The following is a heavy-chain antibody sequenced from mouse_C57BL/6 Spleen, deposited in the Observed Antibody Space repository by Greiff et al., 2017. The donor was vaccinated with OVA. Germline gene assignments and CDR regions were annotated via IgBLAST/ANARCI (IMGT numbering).Heavy chain of an antibody. CDR2: ISYDGSN. CDR1: GYSITSGYY. Sequence: DVKLQESGPGLVKPSQSLSLTCSVTGYSITSGYYWNWIRQFPGNKLEWMGYISYDGSNNYNPSLKNRISITRDTSKNQFFLKLNSVTTEDTATYYCARANYGSSYSYAMDYWGQGTSVTVSS. V-gene: IGHV3-6*01. D-gene: IGHD1-1*01. J-gene: IGHJ4*01. CDR3: ARANYGSSYSYAMDY.